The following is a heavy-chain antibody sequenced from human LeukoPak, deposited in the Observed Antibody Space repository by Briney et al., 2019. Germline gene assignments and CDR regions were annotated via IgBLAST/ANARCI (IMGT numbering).Heavy chain of an antibody. CDR2: ISGGGGNT. V-gene: IGHV3-23*01. CDR1: GFTFIMYA. CDR3: AKDLQLIMLGYFDY. J-gene: IGHJ4*02. D-gene: IGHD2-8*01. Sequence: QAGGSLRLSCASSGFTFIMYAMTWARQAPGKGLEWVSGISGGGGNTYYADSVKGRFTISRDNSKNTLYLQMNTLRAEDTAVYYCAKDLQLIMLGYFDYWGQGTLVTVSS.